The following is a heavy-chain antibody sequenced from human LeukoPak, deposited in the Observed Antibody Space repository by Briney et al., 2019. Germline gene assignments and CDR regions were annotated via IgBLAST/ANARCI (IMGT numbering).Heavy chain of an antibody. CDR2: INHSGST. CDR3: ASRIAAAGTVDY. D-gene: IGHD6-13*01. CDR1: GGSFSGYY. J-gene: IGHJ4*02. Sequence: SETLSLTCAVYGGSFSGYYWSWIRQPPGKGLEWIGEINHSGSTNYNPSLKSRVTISVDTSKNQFSLKLSSVTAADTAVYYCASRIAAAGTVDYWGQGTLVTVSS. V-gene: IGHV4-34*01.